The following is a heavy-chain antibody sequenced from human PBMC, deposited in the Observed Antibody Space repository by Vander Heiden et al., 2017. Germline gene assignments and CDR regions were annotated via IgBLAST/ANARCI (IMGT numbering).Heavy chain of an antibody. CDR1: AFTFRSYS. J-gene: IGHJ4*02. V-gene: IGHV3-21*01. D-gene: IGHD2-15*01. CDR3: ASRGYCGGDNCLHHFDY. Sequence: EVQLVESGGALVKPGVYMRLPCDASAFTFRSYSTGRVRQAPGKGLEWVSSISSSSTYIHYADSVKGRFTISRDNAKNSRCLQMNSLRVEDTAVYYCASRGYCGGDNCLHHFDYWGQGTLVTASS. CDR2: ISSSSTYI.